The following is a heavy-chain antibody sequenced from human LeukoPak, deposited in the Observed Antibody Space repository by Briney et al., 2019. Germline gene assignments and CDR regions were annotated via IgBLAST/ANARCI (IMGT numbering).Heavy chain of an antibody. CDR3: ARVGIVVVPAAIGFDP. CDR2: ILYSGST. CDR1: GGSMNNYY. D-gene: IGHD2-2*01. J-gene: IGHJ5*02. V-gene: IGHV4-59*12. Sequence: SETLSLTCSVSGGSMNNYYWTWVRQPPGKGLEWIGYILYSGSTNYSPSLKSRVTISVDTSKNQFSLKLNSVTAADTAVYYCARVGIVVVPAAIGFDPWGQGTLVTVSS.